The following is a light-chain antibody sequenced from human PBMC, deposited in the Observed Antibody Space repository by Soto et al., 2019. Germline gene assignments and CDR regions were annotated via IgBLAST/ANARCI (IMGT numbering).Light chain of an antibody. CDR2: AAS. Sequence: EIVLTQSPGPLSLSPGERATLSCRASQSVTSYYLAWYQQKPGQAPRLLIYAASSRATGIPDRISGGGSGTDFTLTISRLEPEDFAVYYCQQCGSSPWTFGQGTKVEIK. CDR1: QSVTSYY. V-gene: IGKV3-20*01. J-gene: IGKJ1*01. CDR3: QQCGSSPWT.